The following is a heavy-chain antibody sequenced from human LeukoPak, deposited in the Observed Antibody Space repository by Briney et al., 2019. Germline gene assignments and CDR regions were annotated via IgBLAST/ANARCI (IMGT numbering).Heavy chain of an antibody. CDR3: ASVTYYDSSGYYLGDY. V-gene: IGHV1-2*06. D-gene: IGHD3-22*01. Sequence: ASVNLSCNAAGYTFTAYYINWVRHGPGQGLELMGLINPNSGSTNYAQKSQGRVTMTRDTSISTAYMELSRLKSDDTAVYYCASVTYYDSSGYYLGDYWGQGTLVTVSS. CDR2: INPNSGST. CDR1: GYTFTAYY. J-gene: IGHJ4*02.